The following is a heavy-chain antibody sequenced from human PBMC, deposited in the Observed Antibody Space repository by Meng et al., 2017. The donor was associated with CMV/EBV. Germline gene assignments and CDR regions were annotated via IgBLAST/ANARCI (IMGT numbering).Heavy chain of an antibody. CDR1: GFTFSSEW. D-gene: IGHD2-2*01. CDR3: ARRIVVPAAIEDYFDY. V-gene: IGHV3-7*01. CDR2: IKQDGSEK. J-gene: IGHJ4*02. Sequence: SGFTFSSEWMSWVRQAPGKGLEWVANIKQDGSEKYYVDSVKGRFTISRDNAKNSLYLQMNSLRAEDTAVYYCARRIVVPAAIEDYFDYWGQGTLVTVSS.